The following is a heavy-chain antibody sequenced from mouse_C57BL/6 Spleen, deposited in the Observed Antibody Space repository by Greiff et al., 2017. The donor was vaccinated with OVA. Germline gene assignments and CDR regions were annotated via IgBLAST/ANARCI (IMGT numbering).Heavy chain of an antibody. CDR1: GYTFTDYE. CDR3: TRGGVTGYFDY. Sequence: QVQLKESGAELVRPGASVTLSCKASGYTFTDYEMHWVKQTPVHGLEWIGAIDPETGGTAYNQKFKGKAILTADKSSSTAYMELRSLTSEDSAVYYCTRGGVTGYFDYWGQGTTLTVSS. D-gene: IGHD2-2*01. V-gene: IGHV1-15*01. CDR2: IDPETGGT. J-gene: IGHJ2*01.